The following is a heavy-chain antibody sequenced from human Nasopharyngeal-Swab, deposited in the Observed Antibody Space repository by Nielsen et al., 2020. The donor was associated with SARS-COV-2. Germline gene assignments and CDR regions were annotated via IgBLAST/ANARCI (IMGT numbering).Heavy chain of an antibody. V-gene: IGHV2-70*11. CDR1: GFSLSTTGMC. J-gene: IGHJ4*02. D-gene: IGHD3-22*01. CDR3: ARMGSRSGYGTIDY. Sequence: SCPTLAKPTQTLTLTCTFSGFSLSTTGMCVSWIRQPPGKALEWLARIDWDDDKYYSTSLKTRLTISKDTSKNQVVLTMTNMDPVDTATYYCARMGSRSGYGTIDYWGQGTLVTVSS. CDR2: IDWDDDK.